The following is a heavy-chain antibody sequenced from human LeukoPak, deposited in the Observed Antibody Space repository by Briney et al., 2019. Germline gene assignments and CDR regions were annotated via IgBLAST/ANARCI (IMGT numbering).Heavy chain of an antibody. V-gene: IGHV4-4*07. D-gene: IGHD6-19*01. CDR2: IYTGGST. CDR3: ARGKVVAGTPGQNSWDY. Sequence: SSETLPLTCSVSGGSISSYYWNWIRQPAGKGLEWIGRIYTGGSTNYNPSLKSRVTMSVDTSKNQFSLKLSSVTAADTAVYYCARGKVVAGTPGQNSWDYWGQGTLVTVSS. CDR1: GGSISSYY. J-gene: IGHJ4*02.